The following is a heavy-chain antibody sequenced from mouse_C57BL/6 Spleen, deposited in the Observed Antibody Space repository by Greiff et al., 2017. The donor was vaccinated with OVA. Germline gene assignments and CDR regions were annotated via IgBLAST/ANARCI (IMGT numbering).Heavy chain of an antibody. J-gene: IGHJ1*03. D-gene: IGHD1-1*01. CDR2: IDPSDSET. CDR3: ASPHYYGSSPWYFDV. Sequence: QVQLKQPGAELVRPGSSVKLSCKASGYTFTSYWMHWVKQRPIQGLEWIGNIDPSDSETHYNQKFKDKATLTVDKSSSTAYMQLSSLTSEDSAVYYCASPHYYGSSPWYFDVWGTGTTVTVSS. CDR1: GYTFTSYW. V-gene: IGHV1-52*01.